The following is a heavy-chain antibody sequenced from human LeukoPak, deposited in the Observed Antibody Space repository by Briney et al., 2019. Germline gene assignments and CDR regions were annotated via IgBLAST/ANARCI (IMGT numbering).Heavy chain of an antibody. V-gene: IGHV3-23*01. J-gene: IGHJ4*02. CDR3: AKVSYYYDSSGYYFYFDY. CDR1: GFTLSSYA. Sequence: PGGSLSLSCAASGFTLSSYAMSWVGRAPGKGLKGVSAISGSGGSTYYADSVKGRFTISRDNSKNTLYLQMNSLRAEDTAVYYCAKVSYYYDSSGYYFYFDYWGQGTLVTVSS. CDR2: ISGSGGST. D-gene: IGHD3-22*01.